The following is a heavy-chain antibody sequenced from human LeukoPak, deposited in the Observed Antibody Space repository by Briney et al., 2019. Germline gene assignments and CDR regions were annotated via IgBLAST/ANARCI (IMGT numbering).Heavy chain of an antibody. CDR2: ISAYNGNT. J-gene: IGHJ4*02. CDR1: GYTFTSYG. D-gene: IGHD1-26*01. V-gene: IGHV1-18*01. CDR3: STVRIVGATDY. Sequence: GASVKVSCKASGYTFTSYGISWVRQAPGQGLEWMGWISAYNGNTNYAQKLQGRVTMTTDTSTSTAYMELRNLKSEDTAVYYCSTVRIVGATDYWGQGTLVTVSS.